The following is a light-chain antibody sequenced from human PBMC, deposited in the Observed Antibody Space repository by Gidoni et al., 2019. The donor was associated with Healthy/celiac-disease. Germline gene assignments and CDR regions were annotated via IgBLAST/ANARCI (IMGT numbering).Light chain of an antibody. J-gene: IGKJ4*01. CDR2: AAS. V-gene: IGKV1-39*01. CDR3: QQRYSTLLT. CDR1: QSISSY. Sequence: DIQMTQSPSSLSASVGDRVPLPCRASQSISSYLNWYQQKPGKAPKLLIYAASSLQSGVPSRFSGSGSGTDFTLTISSLQPEDFETYYCQQRYSTLLTFGGGTKVEIK.